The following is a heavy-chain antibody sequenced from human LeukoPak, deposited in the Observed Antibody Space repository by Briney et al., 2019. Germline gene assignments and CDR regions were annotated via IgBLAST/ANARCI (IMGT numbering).Heavy chain of an antibody. CDR2: ICGSGGNT. Sequence: GVSLRLFCAVSGITLSHYDKSGVRQAPGKGLECVSGICGSGGNTYYADYVKGRFTISRDNSKNTLYLQMNSLRAEDTAVYFCAKRGVVIRVILVGFHKEAYYFDSWGQGALVTVSS. J-gene: IGHJ4*02. CDR3: AKRGVVIRVILVGFHKEAYYFDS. CDR1: GITLSHYD. D-gene: IGHD3-22*01. V-gene: IGHV3-23*01.